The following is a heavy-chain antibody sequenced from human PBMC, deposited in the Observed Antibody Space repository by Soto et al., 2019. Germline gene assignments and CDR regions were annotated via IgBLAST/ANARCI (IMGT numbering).Heavy chain of an antibody. CDR2: IYYSGST. J-gene: IGHJ3*02. Sequence: QVQLQESDPGLVKPSETLSLTCTVSGGSISSYYWSWIRQPPGKGLEWIGYIYYSGSTNYNPSLKRRVTISVDTSKNQVSLKLSSVTAADTAVYYCARRYGSSFDIWGQGTKVTVSS. CDR3: ARRYGSSFDI. V-gene: IGHV4-59*08. CDR1: GGSISSYY. D-gene: IGHD3-10*01.